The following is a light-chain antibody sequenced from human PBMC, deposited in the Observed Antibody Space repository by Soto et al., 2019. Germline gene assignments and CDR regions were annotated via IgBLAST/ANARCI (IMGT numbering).Light chain of an antibody. V-gene: IGLV2-23*01. J-gene: IGLJ2*01. CDR2: EGT. CDR1: ISDVGSYNL. CDR3: CAYAAGSDPYVV. Sequence: QSALTQPASVSGSPGQSITISCTATISDVGSYNLVSWYQQHPGKAPKLMIYEGTKRPSGVSNRFSGSKSGNTASLTISGLQAEDEADYYCCAYAAGSDPYVVFGGGTKVTVL.